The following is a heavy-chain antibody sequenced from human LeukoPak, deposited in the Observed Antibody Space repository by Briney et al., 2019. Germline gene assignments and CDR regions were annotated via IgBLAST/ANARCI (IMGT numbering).Heavy chain of an antibody. CDR2: IIPMFAAA. D-gene: IGHD3-16*02. CDR1: GGTFSTFA. Sequence: ASVKISCKASGGTFSTFAISWVRQAPGQGLEWMGGIIPMFAAANYPQKFQGRLTIIADESTSSAHMELTSLRAEDTAIYYCALPSVIGTSTYYFDCWGQGTLVTVSS. J-gene: IGHJ4*02. CDR3: ALPSVIGTSTYYFDC. V-gene: IGHV1-69*13.